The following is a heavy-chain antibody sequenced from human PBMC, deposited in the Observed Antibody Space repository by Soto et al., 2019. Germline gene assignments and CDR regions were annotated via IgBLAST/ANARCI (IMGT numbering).Heavy chain of an antibody. CDR1: GGSISSGGYY. V-gene: IGHV4-31*03. CDR3: AKDRWPNQGEWLRLHRRAGISSLDP. D-gene: IGHD5-12*01. Sequence: LSLTCTVSGGSISSGGYYWSWIRQHPGKGLEWIGYIYYSGSTYYNPSLKSRVTISVDNSKNTLYLQMNSLRAEDTAVYYCAKDRWPNQGEWLRLHRRAGISSLDPWGQGTLVTVSS. J-gene: IGHJ5*02. CDR2: IYYSGST.